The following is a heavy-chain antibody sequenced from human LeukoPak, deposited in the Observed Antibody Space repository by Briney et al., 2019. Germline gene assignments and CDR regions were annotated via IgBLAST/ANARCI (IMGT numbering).Heavy chain of an antibody. CDR1: GFTFSSYA. V-gene: IGHV3-23*01. CDR2: ISGSGGST. CDR3: SKQKTAYDILTGNSDY. Sequence: PVGSLRLSCAASGFTFSSYAMSWVRQAPWNGLEGVSAISGSGGSTYYADSVKGRFIISRDNSKNTLYLQMNSLRAEDAAVFYFSKQKTAYDILTGNSDYWGQGTLVTVSS. J-gene: IGHJ4*02. D-gene: IGHD3-9*01.